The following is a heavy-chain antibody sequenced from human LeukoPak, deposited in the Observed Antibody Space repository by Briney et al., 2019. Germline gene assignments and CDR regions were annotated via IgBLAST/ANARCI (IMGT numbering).Heavy chain of an antibody. Sequence: ASVKVSCKASGGTFSSYAISWVRQAPGQGLEWMGGIIPIFGTANYAQKFQGRVTITADKSTSTAYMELSSLRSEDTAVYYCAREGSGSYYNAGRGRSHDYWGQGTLVTVSS. J-gene: IGHJ4*02. D-gene: IGHD3-10*01. CDR2: IIPIFGTA. CDR1: GGTFSSYA. V-gene: IGHV1-69*06. CDR3: AREGSGSYYNAGRGRSHDY.